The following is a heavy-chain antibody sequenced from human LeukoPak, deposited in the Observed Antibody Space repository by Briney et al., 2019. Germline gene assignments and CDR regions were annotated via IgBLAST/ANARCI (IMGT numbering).Heavy chain of an antibody. Sequence: ASVKVSYKASGGTFSSYAISWVRQAPGQGLEWMGGIIPIFGTANYAQKFQGRVTITTDESTSTAYMELSSLRSEDTAVYYCASFSGSSGYFQHWGQGTLVTVSS. CDR2: IIPIFGTA. V-gene: IGHV1-69*05. CDR3: ASFSGSSGYFQH. D-gene: IGHD6-6*01. CDR1: GGTFSSYA. J-gene: IGHJ1*01.